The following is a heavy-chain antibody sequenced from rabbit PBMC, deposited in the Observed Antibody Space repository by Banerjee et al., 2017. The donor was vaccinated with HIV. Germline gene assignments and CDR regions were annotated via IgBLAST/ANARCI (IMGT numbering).Heavy chain of an antibody. CDR1: GFSFSTGYD. J-gene: IGHJ4*01. Sequence: QQLVESGGGLVKPGASLTLTCKASGFSFSTGYDMCWVRQAPGKGLEWIACIYSGSSGNTYYASWAKGRFTISKTSSTTVTLQMTSLTAADTATYFCARSDYAGYGYASSFNLWGQGTLVTVS. V-gene: IGHV1S40*01. D-gene: IGHD6-1*01. CDR2: IYSGSSGNT. CDR3: ARSDYAGYGYASSFNL.